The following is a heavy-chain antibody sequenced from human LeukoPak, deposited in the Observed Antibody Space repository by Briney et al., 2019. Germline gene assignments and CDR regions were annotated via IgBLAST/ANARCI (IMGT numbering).Heavy chain of an antibody. CDR2: IIPIFGTA. D-gene: IGHD6-19*01. V-gene: IGHV1-69*05. CDR3: ARGRWLAYYYYYMDV. J-gene: IGHJ6*03. CDR1: GGTFSSYA. Sequence: PSGKVSCKASGGTFSSYAISWVRQAPGQGLEWMGGIIPIFGTANYAQKFQGRVTITTDESTSTAYMELSSLRSEDTAVYYCARGRWLAYYYYYMDVWGKGTTVTVSS.